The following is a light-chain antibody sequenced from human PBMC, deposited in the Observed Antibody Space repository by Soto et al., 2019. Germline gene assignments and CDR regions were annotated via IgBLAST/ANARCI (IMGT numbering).Light chain of an antibody. CDR3: QQSGYSQWT. V-gene: IGKV3-20*01. J-gene: IGKJ1*01. CDR2: ETF. Sequence: EIVLTQSPGTLSLSPGERATLSCRASQSVTGNSFAWYQQSPGQAPRLLIYETFKRATGIPDRFSGSGSGTDFTLTISRLEPEDFAVYYCQQSGYSQWTFGQGTNVEIK. CDR1: QSVTGNS.